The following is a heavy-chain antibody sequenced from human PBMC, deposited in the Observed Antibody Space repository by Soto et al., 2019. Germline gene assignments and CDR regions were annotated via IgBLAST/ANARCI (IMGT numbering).Heavy chain of an antibody. V-gene: IGHV1-18*01. D-gene: IGHD2-2*01. CDR2: ISAYNGNT. J-gene: IGHJ5*02. CDR1: GYTFTSYG. Sequence: ASVKVSCKASGYTFTSYGISWVRQAPGQGLEWMGWISAYNGNTNYAQKLQGRVTMTTDTSTSTAYMELRSLRSDDTAVYYCAREDIVVVTAAIPYRSWFDPWGRGTLVPVSS. CDR3: AREDIVVVTAAIPYRSWFDP.